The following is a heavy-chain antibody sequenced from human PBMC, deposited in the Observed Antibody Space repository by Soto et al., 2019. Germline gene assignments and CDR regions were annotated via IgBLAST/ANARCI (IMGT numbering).Heavy chain of an antibody. CDR2: IYYSGST. V-gene: IGHV4-31*03. J-gene: IGHJ6*02. D-gene: IGHD3-16*02. CDR1: GGSISSGGYY. Sequence: SETLSLTCTVSGGSISSGGYYWSWIRQHPGKGLEWIGYIYYSGSTYYNPSLKSRVTISVDTSKNQFSLKLSSVTAADTAVYYCARAGYYDYVWGSYHGMDVWGQGTTVTVLL. CDR3: ARAGYYDYVWGSYHGMDV.